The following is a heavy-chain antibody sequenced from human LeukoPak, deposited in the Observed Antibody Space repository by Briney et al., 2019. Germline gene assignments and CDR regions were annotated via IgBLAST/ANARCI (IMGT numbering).Heavy chain of an antibody. CDR3: ARHSRGSTSLHMDV. V-gene: IGHV5-51*01. D-gene: IGHD2-2*01. J-gene: IGHJ6*02. CDR2: LFPAHSAT. Sequence: LFPAHSATRYTPSFQGQVTISADKTINTAYLQWSSLKASDTAMYYCARHSRGSTSLHMDVWGQGTTVTVSS.